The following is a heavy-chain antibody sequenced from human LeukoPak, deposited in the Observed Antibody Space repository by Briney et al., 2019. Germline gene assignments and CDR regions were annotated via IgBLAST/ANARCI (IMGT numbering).Heavy chain of an antibody. Sequence: SETLSLTCTVSGGSINSGAHYWSWVRQPPGKGLEWIGEIYHSGSTNYNPSLKSRVTISVDKSKNQFSLKLSSVTAADTAVYYCARETSAGSGEFDYWGQGTLVTVSS. D-gene: IGHD6-19*01. CDR3: ARETSAGSGEFDY. V-gene: IGHV4-4*02. CDR1: GGSINSGAHY. CDR2: IYHSGST. J-gene: IGHJ4*02.